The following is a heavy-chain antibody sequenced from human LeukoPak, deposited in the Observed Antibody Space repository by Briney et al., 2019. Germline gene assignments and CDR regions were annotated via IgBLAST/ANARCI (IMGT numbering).Heavy chain of an antibody. Sequence: GGSLRLSCAASGFTFSSYGMHWVRQAPGKGLEWVAVISYDGSDKYYADSVKGRFTISRGNSKNTLYLQMNSLRAEDTAVYYCAKAHYDIWAIDYWGQGTLVTVSS. CDR1: GFTFSSYG. CDR3: AKAHYDIWAIDY. D-gene: IGHD3-9*01. CDR2: ISYDGSDK. J-gene: IGHJ4*02. V-gene: IGHV3-30*18.